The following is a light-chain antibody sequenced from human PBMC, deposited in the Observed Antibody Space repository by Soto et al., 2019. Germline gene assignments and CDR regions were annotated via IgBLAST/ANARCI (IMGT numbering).Light chain of an antibody. Sequence: EIVLTQSPDTLSLSPGDRATLSCRASQSVSNNYLAWYQQTPGQAPRPLIYAASSRAPGIPDRFSGSGSGTEFTLTISSLQSEDFAVYYCQQYNYWPGTFGQGTKVDIK. V-gene: IGKV3D-15*01. CDR2: AAS. J-gene: IGKJ1*01. CDR1: QSVSNN. CDR3: QQYNYWPGT.